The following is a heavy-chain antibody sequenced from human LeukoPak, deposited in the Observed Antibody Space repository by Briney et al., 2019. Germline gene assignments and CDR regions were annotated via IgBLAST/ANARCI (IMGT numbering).Heavy chain of an antibody. CDR2: ISYDGSNK. CDR1: GFTFSSYG. CDR3: LAGSFDY. V-gene: IGHV3-30*03. D-gene: IGHD6-19*01. Sequence: GRSLRLSCAASGFTFSSYGMHWVRQAPGKGLEWVAVISYDGSNKYYADSVKGRFTISRDNSKNTLYLQMNSLRAEDTAVYYCLAGSFDYWSQGTLVTVSS. J-gene: IGHJ4*02.